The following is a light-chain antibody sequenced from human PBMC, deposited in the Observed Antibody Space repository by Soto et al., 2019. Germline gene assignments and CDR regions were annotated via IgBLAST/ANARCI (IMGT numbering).Light chain of an antibody. CDR2: AAS. CDR3: QQSYSTVFT. CDR1: ETINNY. V-gene: IGKV1-39*01. J-gene: IGKJ3*01. Sequence: DIRMTQSPSSLSVSVGDGVTITCRASETINNYLNWYQQKPGRAPKLLIYAASSLQSGVPSRFSGSGSGTDFTLTISSLQPEDFATYYCQQSYSTVFTFGPGTKVDIK.